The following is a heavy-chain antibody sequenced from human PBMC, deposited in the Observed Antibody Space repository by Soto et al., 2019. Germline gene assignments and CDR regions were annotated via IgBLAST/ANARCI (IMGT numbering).Heavy chain of an antibody. V-gene: IGHV3-73*02. CDR3: AKQIYGGNS. CDR1: GFTFSASA. CDR2: IRSKANNYAT. J-gene: IGHJ4*02. Sequence: EVQLVESGGGLVQPGGSLKLSCATSGFTFSASAMHWVRQVSGKGLEWIARIRSKANNYATTYAPSVKGRFTISRDDSEKTVYLQMNSLKTEDTAIYYCAKQIYGGNSWGQGTLVTVSS. D-gene: IGHD2-21*02.